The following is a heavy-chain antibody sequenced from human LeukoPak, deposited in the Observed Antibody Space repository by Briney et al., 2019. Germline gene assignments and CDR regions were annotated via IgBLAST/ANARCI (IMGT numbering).Heavy chain of an antibody. CDR2: IWYDGSNK. D-gene: IGHD2-8*01. Sequence: PGGSLRLSCAASGFTFSSYGMPWVRQAPGKGLEWVAVIWYDGSNKYYADPVKGRFTISRDNSKNTLYLQMNSLRAEDTAVYYCARDRGYCTNGVCYGFDYWGQGTLVTVSS. J-gene: IGHJ4*02. CDR3: ARDRGYCTNGVCYGFDY. V-gene: IGHV3-33*01. CDR1: GFTFSSYG.